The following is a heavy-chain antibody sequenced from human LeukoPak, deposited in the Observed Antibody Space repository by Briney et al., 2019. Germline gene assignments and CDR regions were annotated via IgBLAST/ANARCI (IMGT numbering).Heavy chain of an antibody. CDR2: IKTVSGGGAT. Sequence: GGSLRLSCAASGFIFSNEWMIWVRQAPGKGLEWVARIKTVSGGGATDYAAPVKGRFTISRDDSKNTLYLQMNSLKTEDTAVYYCTTRGGSFSIFDYWGQGTLVTVSS. D-gene: IGHD1-26*01. J-gene: IGHJ4*02. CDR3: TTRGGSFSIFDY. CDR1: GFIFSNEW. V-gene: IGHV3-15*01.